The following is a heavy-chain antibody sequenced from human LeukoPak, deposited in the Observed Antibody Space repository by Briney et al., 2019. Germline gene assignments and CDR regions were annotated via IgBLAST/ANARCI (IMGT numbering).Heavy chain of an antibody. D-gene: IGHD6-13*01. CDR2: IRQDGDTK. CDR3: ARSLPYGTTWYGRSDF. J-gene: IGHJ4*02. V-gene: IGHV3-7*03. Sequence: QSGGSLRLSCAAPGFPFNAYWMTWVRQAPGKGLEWVANIRQDGDTKYYVDSVKGRFTISRDNAMNSLYLQMNSLRAEDTAIYYCARSLPYGTTWYGRSDFWGQGTLVTVSS. CDR1: GFPFNAYW.